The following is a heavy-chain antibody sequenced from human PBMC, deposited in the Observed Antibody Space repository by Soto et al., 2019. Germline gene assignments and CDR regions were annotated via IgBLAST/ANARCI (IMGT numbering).Heavy chain of an antibody. D-gene: IGHD3-10*01. Sequence: SETLSLTCTVSGGSISTYYWSWIRQPTGKGLEWIGYIYYSGSTNYNPSLKSRVTISEDASKNQFSLKLSSVTAADTAVYYCARGKFPFTFDYWGQGTLVTVSS. CDR2: IYYSGST. V-gene: IGHV4-59*01. CDR3: ARGKFPFTFDY. J-gene: IGHJ4*02. CDR1: GGSISTYY.